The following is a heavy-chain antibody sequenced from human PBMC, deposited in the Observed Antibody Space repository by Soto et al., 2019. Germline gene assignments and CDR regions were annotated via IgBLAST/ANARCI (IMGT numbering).Heavy chain of an antibody. CDR3: TXVGYCSSTSCPPGPFDP. Sequence: PGGSLRLSCTASGFTFGYYAMSWVRQAPGKGLEWVGFIRSKAYGGTTEYAASVKGRFTISRDDSKSIAYLQMNSLKTEDTAVYYCTXVGYCSSTSCPPGPFDPWGQGTLVTVSS. CDR2: IRSKAYGGTT. V-gene: IGHV3-49*04. CDR1: GFTFGYYA. D-gene: IGHD2-2*01. J-gene: IGHJ5*02.